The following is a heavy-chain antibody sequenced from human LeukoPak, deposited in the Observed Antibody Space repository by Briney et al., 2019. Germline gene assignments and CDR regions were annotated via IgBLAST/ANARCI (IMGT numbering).Heavy chain of an antibody. D-gene: IGHD1-14*01. J-gene: IGHJ4*02. CDR1: GFSFGNYW. CDR2: INEDGSEK. V-gene: IGHV3-7*01. CDR3: ARGGVRRGYYDY. Sequence: GGSVRLSCAASGFSFGNYWMKWVRQDPVKGLEWVANINEDGSEKYYVDSVRGRFTISRDNAKNSLYLQMNSLRTEDTAIYYCARGGVRRGYYDYWGQGTLVTVSS.